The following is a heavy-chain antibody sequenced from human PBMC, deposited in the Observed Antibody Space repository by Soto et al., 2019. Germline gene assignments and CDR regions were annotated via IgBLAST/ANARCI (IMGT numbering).Heavy chain of an antibody. CDR2: IYYSGST. J-gene: IGHJ6*03. D-gene: IGHD1-26*01. CDR1: GGSISSSSYY. Sequence: QLQLQESGPGLVKPSETLSLTCTVSGGSISSSSYYWGWIRQPPGKGLEWIGSIYYSGSTYYNPSPKSRVPISVHTSKNHFSLKLSSVTAADTAVYYCARRNWGATYYYYMDVWGKGTTVTVSS. V-gene: IGHV4-39*01. CDR3: ARRNWGATYYYYMDV.